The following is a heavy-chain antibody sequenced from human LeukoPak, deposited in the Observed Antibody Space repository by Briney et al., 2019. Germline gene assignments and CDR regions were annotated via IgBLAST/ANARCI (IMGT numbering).Heavy chain of an antibody. CDR2: IYYSGST. Sequence: SETLSLTCTVSGGSISSYYWSWIRQPPGKGLEWIGYIYYSGSTNYNPSLKSRGTISVDTSKNQFSLKLTSVTAADTAVYYCARDRGHSYGYAFDIWGQGTVVTVSS. V-gene: IGHV4-59*01. CDR1: GGSISSYY. CDR3: ARDRGHSYGYAFDI. D-gene: IGHD5-18*01. J-gene: IGHJ3*02.